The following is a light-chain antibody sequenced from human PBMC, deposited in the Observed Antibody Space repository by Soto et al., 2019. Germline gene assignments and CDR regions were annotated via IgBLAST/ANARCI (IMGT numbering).Light chain of an antibody. J-gene: IGLJ2*01. CDR2: GNS. CDR1: SSNIGAGYD. Sequence: QSVLTQPPSVSGAPGQRVTISCTGSSSNIGAGYDVHWYQQLPGTAPKLLIYGNSNRPSGVPDRFSGSKSGTSASLAITGLQAEDEAVYYCQSYDSSLSCSVVFGGGTKLTVL. CDR3: QSYDSSLSCSVV. V-gene: IGLV1-40*01.